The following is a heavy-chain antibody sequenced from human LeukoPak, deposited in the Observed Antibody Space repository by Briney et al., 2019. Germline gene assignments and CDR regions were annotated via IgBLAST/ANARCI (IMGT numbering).Heavy chain of an antibody. J-gene: IGHJ5*02. D-gene: IGHD6-13*01. V-gene: IGHV4-39*02. Sequence: SETLSLTCTVSGGSISISSYYWGWIRQPPGKGLEWIGSIYYSWSIYYNPALKSRVTLSVDTSKNQFSLKLSSVTAADTAVYYCARETGIAAAGTFWFDPWGQGTLVTVSS. CDR3: ARETGIAAAGTFWFDP. CDR1: GGSISISSYY. CDR2: IYYSWSI.